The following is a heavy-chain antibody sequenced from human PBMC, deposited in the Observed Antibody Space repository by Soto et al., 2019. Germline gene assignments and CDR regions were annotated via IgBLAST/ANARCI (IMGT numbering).Heavy chain of an antibody. CDR3: ARGRLVPAVNFDY. V-gene: IGHV4-30-2*01. CDR1: GDSISSGGFS. D-gene: IGHD2-2*01. J-gene: IGHJ4*02. CDR2: IYHSGTS. Sequence: SETLSHTYAVSGDSISSGGFSWSWIRQPPGKGLEWIGYIYHSGTSFYNPSLKSRVTISVDGSKNQFSLKVKSVTAADTAVYYCARGRLVPAVNFDYWGLGTLVT.